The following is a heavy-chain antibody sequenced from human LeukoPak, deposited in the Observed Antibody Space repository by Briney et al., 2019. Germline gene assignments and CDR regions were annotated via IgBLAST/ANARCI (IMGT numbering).Heavy chain of an antibody. CDR1: GGSISSYY. CDR3: ARDHVDTIMVFTSTHAFDI. Sequence: SETLSLTCTVSGGSISSYYWSWIRQPPGKGLEWIGYIYYSGSTIYNPSLKSRVIISVDTSKNQFSLRLSSVTAADTAVYYCARDHVDTIMVFTSTHAFDIWGQGTTVTVSS. J-gene: IGHJ3*02. CDR2: IYYSGST. D-gene: IGHD5-18*01. V-gene: IGHV4-59*01.